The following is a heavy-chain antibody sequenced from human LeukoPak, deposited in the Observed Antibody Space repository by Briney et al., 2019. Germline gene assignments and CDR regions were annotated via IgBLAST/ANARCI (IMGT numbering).Heavy chain of an antibody. CDR3: ARIFYFGDNNWRYFDY. Sequence: GGSLRLSCAASGFTFSNYWMSWVRQAPGKGLEWVAHIDPDGSKKQYVDSVKGRFTTSRDNAKNSLYLQMNSLRAEDTAIYYCARIFYFGDNNWRYFDYWGQGTLVTVS. J-gene: IGHJ4*02. CDR1: GFTFSNYW. CDR2: IDPDGSKK. V-gene: IGHV3-7*01. D-gene: IGHD1-20*01.